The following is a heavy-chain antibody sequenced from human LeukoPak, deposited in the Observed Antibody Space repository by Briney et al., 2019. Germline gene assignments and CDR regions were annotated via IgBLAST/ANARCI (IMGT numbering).Heavy chain of an antibody. V-gene: IGHV1-69*04. CDR3: ARGTGYSYGWGYFDY. CDR2: IIPILGIA. J-gene: IGHJ4*02. CDR1: GGTFSSYA. D-gene: IGHD5-18*01. Sequence: ASVKVSCKASGGTFSSYAISWVRQAPGQGLEWMGRIIPILGIANYAQKFQGRVTITADKSTSTAYMEVSSLRSEDTAVYYCARGTGYSYGWGYFDYWGQGTLVTVSS.